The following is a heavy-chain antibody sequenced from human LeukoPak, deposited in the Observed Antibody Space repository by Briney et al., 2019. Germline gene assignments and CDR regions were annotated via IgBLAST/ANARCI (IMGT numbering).Heavy chain of an antibody. CDR3: ARARPKMWYSSSRGSNDY. J-gene: IGHJ4*02. D-gene: IGHD6-13*01. V-gene: IGHV4-34*01. Sequence: SETLSLTCAVYGGSFSGYSWSWIRQPPGKGLEWIGEINHSGSTNYNPSLKSRVTISVDTSKNQFSLKLSSVTAADTAVYYCARARPKMWYSSSRGSNDYWGQGTLVTVSS. CDR1: GGSFSGYS. CDR2: INHSGST.